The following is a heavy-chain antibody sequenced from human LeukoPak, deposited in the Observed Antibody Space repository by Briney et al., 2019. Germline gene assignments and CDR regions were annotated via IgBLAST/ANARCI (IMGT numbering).Heavy chain of an antibody. CDR2: ISGSGGST. J-gene: IGHJ5*02. CDR1: GFTFSSYG. CDR3: AKAQGNYYGSFDP. D-gene: IGHD3-10*01. V-gene: IGHV3-23*01. Sequence: GGSLRLSCAASGFTFSSYGMSWARQAPGKGLEWVSAISGSGGSTYYADSVKGRFTISRDNSKNTLYLQMNSLRAEDTAVYYCAKAQGNYYGSFDPWGQGTLVTVSS.